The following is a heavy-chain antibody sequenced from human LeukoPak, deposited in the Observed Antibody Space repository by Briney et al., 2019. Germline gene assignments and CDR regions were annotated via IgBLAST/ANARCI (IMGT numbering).Heavy chain of an antibody. V-gene: IGHV3-49*03. CDR1: GFTFRDYA. D-gene: IGHD6-13*01. J-gene: IGHJ4*02. CDR2: IRSKAYGGIT. Sequence: GGSLRLSCTASGFTFRDYAMSWFRQAPGKGLEGGGFIRSKAYGGITEYAASVKGRFTNSRDDSKTIAYLQMNSLKTEVTAVYYCTRVGIAAENYFFDYWGQGTLVSVSS. CDR3: TRVGIAAENYFFDY.